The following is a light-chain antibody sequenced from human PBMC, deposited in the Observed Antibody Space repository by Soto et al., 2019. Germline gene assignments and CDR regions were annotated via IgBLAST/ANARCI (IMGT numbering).Light chain of an antibody. J-gene: IGKJ1*01. CDR2: DAS. CDR3: HQFNNWPRT. CDR1: QSVSSN. V-gene: IGKV3-15*01. Sequence: EIVMTQSPATLSVSPGERATLSCRASQSVSSNLAWYQQKPGKAPRLLIYDASTRATGIPARFRGSGSGTELTLTISSLQSEDFAAYYCHQFNNWPRTFGQGTKVEIK.